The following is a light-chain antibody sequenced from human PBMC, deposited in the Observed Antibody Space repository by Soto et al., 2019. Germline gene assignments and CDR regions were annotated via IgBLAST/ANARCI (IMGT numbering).Light chain of an antibody. CDR2: NAS. V-gene: IGKV3-11*01. J-gene: IGKJ1*01. CDR1: QSVGSY. Sequence: EIVLTQSPATLSLSPGETATLSCRASQSVGSYLAWCQQKPGQVPRLLIYNASNRATGIPARFSGSGSGTDFTLTISRLEPEDFAVYYCQQRGNWPLPWTFGQGAKVEIK. CDR3: QQRGNWPLPWT.